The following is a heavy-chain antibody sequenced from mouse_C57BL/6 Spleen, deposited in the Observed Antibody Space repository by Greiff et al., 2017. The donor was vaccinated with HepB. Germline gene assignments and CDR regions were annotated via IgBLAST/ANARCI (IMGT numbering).Heavy chain of an antibody. CDR1: GFTFSDYG. V-gene: IGHV5-17*01. CDR2: ISSGSSTI. CDR3: ARLGYNWAYFDY. D-gene: IGHD1-3*01. J-gene: IGHJ2*01. Sequence: EVQLQESGGGLVKPGGSLKLSCAASGFTFSDYGMHWVRQAPEKGLEWVAYISSGSSTIYYADTVKGRFTISRDNAKNTLFLQMTSLRSEDTAMYYCARLGYNWAYFDYWGQGTTLTVSS.